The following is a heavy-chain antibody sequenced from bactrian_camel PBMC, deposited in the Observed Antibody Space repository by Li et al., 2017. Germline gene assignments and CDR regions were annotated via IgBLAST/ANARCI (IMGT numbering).Heavy chain of an antibody. CDR3: AADAKRWYGCPDEYKY. CDR2: IESDGST. V-gene: IGHV3S53*01. Sequence: QVQLVESGRGSVQVGGSLRLSCVASGDIIGRYCMGWFRQIPDKEREGVAGIESDGSTSYADSVKGRFTISQDSAKNILYLQMHSLKPEDTAMYYCAADAKRWYGCPDEYKYWGQGTQVTVS. CDR1: GDIIGRYC. J-gene: IGHJ4*01. D-gene: IGHD6*01.